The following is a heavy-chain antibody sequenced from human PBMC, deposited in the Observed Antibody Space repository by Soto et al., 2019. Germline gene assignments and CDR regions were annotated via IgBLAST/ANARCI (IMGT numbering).Heavy chain of an antibody. V-gene: IGHV3-66*04. Sequence: EVQLVESGGGLVQPGGSLRLSCAGSGFTVTTNYMSWVRQAPGKGLEWLSVIYSGGSTYYADSVKGRCTISRDSSKNTLFLQMTSVRVEDSAVYYCASHYGWGSYAIWGQGTLVAVSS. CDR2: IYSGGST. CDR3: ASHYGWGSYAI. CDR1: GFTVTTNY. D-gene: IGHD3-10*01. J-gene: IGHJ4*02.